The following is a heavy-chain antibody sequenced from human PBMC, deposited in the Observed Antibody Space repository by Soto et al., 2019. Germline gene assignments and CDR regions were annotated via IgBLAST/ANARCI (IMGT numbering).Heavy chain of an antibody. CDR2: INPSGGST. CDR1: GYTFTDYY. J-gene: IGHJ6*02. V-gene: IGHV1-46*03. Sequence: QVQVVQSGAEVKNPGASVKISCKASGYTFTDYYIHWVRQAPGQGLEWMGRINPSGGSTAKAQNFQGRITMTGDTPRSTAYRELSSLRPEDTAMYYCSRGRQYYQYAMDVWGQGTTVTVSS. CDR3: SRGRQYYQYAMDV.